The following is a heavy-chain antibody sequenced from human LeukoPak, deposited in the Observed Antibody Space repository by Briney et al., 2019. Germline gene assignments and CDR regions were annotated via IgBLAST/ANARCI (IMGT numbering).Heavy chain of an antibody. V-gene: IGHV4-31*11. Sequence: PSETLSLTCAVSGGSISSGGYYWSWIRQHPGKGLEWIGYIYYSGSTYYNPSLKSRVTISVDTSKNQFSLKLSSVTAADTAVYYCARGGYDYGYYFDSWGQGTLVTVSS. J-gene: IGHJ4*02. CDR3: ARGGYDYGYYFDS. CDR2: IYYSGST. D-gene: IGHD5-12*01. CDR1: GGSISSGGYY.